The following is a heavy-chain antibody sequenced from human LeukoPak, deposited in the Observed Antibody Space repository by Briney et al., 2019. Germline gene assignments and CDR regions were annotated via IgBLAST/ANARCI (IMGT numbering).Heavy chain of an antibody. D-gene: IGHD3-22*01. Sequence: GGSLRLSCAASGFTFSSYAMSWVRQAPGKGLEWVSSISDSGGNTYYADSGKGRFTISRDNSKNVLYLRMNSLTAEDTAIYYCAKDRPNFHENSGHYYRRDGDSWGQGTLVTVSS. CDR1: GFTFSSYA. CDR3: AKDRPNFHENSGHYYRRDGDS. J-gene: IGHJ5*01. V-gene: IGHV3-23*01. CDR2: ISDSGGNT.